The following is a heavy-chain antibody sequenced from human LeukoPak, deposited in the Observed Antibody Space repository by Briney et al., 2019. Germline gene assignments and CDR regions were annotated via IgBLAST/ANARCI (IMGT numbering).Heavy chain of an antibody. CDR1: GYTFTSYG. D-gene: IGHD4-17*01. V-gene: IGHV1-2*02. Sequence: GASVKVSCKASGYTFTSYGISWVRQAPGQGLEWMGWINPNSGGTNFAQRFQGRVTMTRDTSISTAYMELSRLRSDDTALYYCARLRSDDYGDYELDYWGQGTLVTVSS. CDR2: INPNSGGT. J-gene: IGHJ4*02. CDR3: ARLRSDDYGDYELDY.